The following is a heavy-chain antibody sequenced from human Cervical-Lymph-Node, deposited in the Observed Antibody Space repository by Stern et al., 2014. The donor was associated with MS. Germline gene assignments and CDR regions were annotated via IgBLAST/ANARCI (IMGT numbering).Heavy chain of an antibody. CDR3: ARASSNWFPPWFDP. J-gene: IGHJ5*02. Sequence: QVQLQESGPGLVKPSGTLSLTCAVSGGSISSSDWWTWVRQPPGKGLEWIGEIHHSGGTSYNPSLKSRVTISVEQSKNQFSLNLSSVTAADTAVYYCARASSNWFPPWFDPWGQGTLVTVSS. CDR1: GGSISSSDW. V-gene: IGHV4-4*02. CDR2: IHHSGGT. D-gene: IGHD6-13*01.